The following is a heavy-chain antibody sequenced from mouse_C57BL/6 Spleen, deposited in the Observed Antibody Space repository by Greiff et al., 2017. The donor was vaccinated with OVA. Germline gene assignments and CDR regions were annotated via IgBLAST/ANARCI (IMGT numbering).Heavy chain of an antibody. J-gene: IGHJ4*01. V-gene: IGHV1-80*01. D-gene: IGHD2-10*01. Sequence: QVQLKESGAELVKPGASVKISCKASGYAFSSYWMNWVKQRPGQGLEWIGQIYPGDGDTNYNGKFKGKATLTADKSSSTAYMQLSSLTSEDSAVYFCSREGGTYYGSGEGAMDFWGQGTSVTVSS. CDR3: SREGGTYYGSGEGAMDF. CDR1: GYAFSSYW. CDR2: IYPGDGDT.